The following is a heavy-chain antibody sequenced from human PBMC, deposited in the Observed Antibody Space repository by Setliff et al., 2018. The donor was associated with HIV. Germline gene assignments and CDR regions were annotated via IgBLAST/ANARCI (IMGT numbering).Heavy chain of an antibody. CDR1: GGSISSGGYS. D-gene: IGHD4-17*01. J-gene: IGHJ4*02. CDR2: IYYSGST. V-gene: IGHV4-61*08. Sequence: SETLSLTCAVSGGSISSGGYSWSWIRQPPGKGLEWIGYIYYSGSTNYNPSLKSRVTISVDTSKDQFSLKLSSVTAADTAVYYCASVTTGYYFDYWGQGTLVTVSS. CDR3: ASVTTGYYFDY.